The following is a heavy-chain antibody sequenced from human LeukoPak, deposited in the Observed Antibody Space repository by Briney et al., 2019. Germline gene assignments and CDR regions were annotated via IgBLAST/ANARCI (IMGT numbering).Heavy chain of an antibody. Sequence: SETLSLTCAVYGGSFSGYYWTYTRQPPGKGLEWIGEINHSGSTNYNPSLKSRVTMSVDTSKNQFSLKLSSVTAADTAVYYCARSHYYDSSGSHNNWFDPWGQGTLVTVSS. D-gene: IGHD3-22*01. J-gene: IGHJ5*02. CDR1: GGSFSGYY. V-gene: IGHV4-34*01. CDR3: ARSHYYDSSGSHNNWFDP. CDR2: INHSGST.